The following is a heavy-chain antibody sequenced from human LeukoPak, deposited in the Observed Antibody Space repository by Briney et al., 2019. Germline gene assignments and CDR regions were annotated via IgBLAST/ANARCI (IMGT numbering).Heavy chain of an antibody. CDR3: ARGWGGNIDQ. V-gene: IGHV6-1*01. CDR2: TYYRSKWYT. Sequence: SQTLSLTCVMSGDSASSNTAGCNWTRQYPLSGFDWPGRTYYRSKWYTYYAVSVKGRITINSDTSKNQFSLQLNSVTPEDTAVYYCARGWGGNIDQWGQGTLVTVSS. CDR1: GDSASSNTAG. J-gene: IGHJ5*02. D-gene: IGHD3-16*01.